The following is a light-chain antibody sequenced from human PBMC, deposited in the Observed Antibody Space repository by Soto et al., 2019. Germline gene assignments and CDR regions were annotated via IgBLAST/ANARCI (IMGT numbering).Light chain of an antibody. J-gene: IGKJ1*01. V-gene: IGKV3-20*01. CDR1: QSVSSSY. CDR2: GAS. CDR3: QHYGSTPT. Sequence: ESVFTHAPRTLSLSPGERATLSCRASQSVSSSYLAWYQQKPGQAPRLLIYGASSRATGIPDRFSGSGSGTNFTLTISRLEPEDFAVSYCQHYGSTPTFGQGPK.